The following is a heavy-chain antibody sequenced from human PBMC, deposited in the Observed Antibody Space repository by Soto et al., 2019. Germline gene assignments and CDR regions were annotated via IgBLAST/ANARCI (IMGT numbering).Heavy chain of an antibody. CDR1: GLIFSDYA. Sequence: EVQLLESGGNLVQPGGSLRLSCAASGLIFSDYAMSWVRQAPGKGLECVACISGSGGDTFYADSVKGRFTISRDNSKNTLSLHMNSLRVDDTAVYFCAKDRFGIVGPDDYWGQGTLVTVSS. V-gene: IGHV3-23*01. CDR2: ISGSGGDT. D-gene: IGHD1-26*01. J-gene: IGHJ4*02. CDR3: AKDRFGIVGPDDY.